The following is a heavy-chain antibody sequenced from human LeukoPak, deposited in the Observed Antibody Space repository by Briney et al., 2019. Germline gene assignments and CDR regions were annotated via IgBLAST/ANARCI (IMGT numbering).Heavy chain of an antibody. CDR1: GYTFTSYD. V-gene: IGHV1-8*01. CDR3: ARLVGCGSTNCYSPDNWFDP. J-gene: IGHJ5*02. D-gene: IGHD2-2*01. CDR2: LNPNSGST. Sequence: GASVTVSCKASGYTFTSYDIHWVRQASGQGLEWMGWLNPNSGSTDSAQQFQGRVTMTRNTSISTAYLELSNLRSEDTAVYYCARLVGCGSTNCYSPDNWFDPWGQGTLVIASS.